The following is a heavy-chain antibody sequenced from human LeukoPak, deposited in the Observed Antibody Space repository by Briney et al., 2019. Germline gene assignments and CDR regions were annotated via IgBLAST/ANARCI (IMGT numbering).Heavy chain of an antibody. CDR2: IHDNGDT. CDR3: ARAPSGCGGTCPSDR. CDR1: GGSISNYF. Sequence: PSETLSLTCTVSGGSISNYFWSWIRQSAGKGLEWIGRIHDNGDTNHNPSLKSRVTMSLDTPRKQVSLKLASVTAADTGVYYCARAPSGCGGTCPSDRWSPGSLVTVSS. V-gene: IGHV4-4*07. D-gene: IGHD2-15*01. J-gene: IGHJ5*02.